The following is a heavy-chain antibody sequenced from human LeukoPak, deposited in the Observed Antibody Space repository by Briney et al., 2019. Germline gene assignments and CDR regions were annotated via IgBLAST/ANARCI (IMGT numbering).Heavy chain of an antibody. V-gene: IGHV3-53*05. J-gene: IGHJ4*02. CDR2: IYSHGGT. CDR1: GFTVSNNY. CDR3: AKDQDFDF. Sequence: GGSLRLSCAASGFTVSNNYMSWVRQAPGKGLEWVSLIYSHGGTNYADSVKGRFTISRDNAKNSLYLQMNSLRAEDMALYYCAKDQDFDFWGQGTLVTVSS.